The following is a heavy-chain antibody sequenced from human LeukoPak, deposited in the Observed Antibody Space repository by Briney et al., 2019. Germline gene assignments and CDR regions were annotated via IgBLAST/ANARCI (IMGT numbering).Heavy chain of an antibody. Sequence: GGSLRLSCAASGFTFSNYAMYWGRQAPGKGLEWGAVICYDGSNKYYADSVKGRFTISRDNSKNTLYLKMNSLRAEDTAVYYCARGAYCSGGRCPGAFDIWGQGTMVTVSS. CDR3: ARGAYCSGGRCPGAFDI. D-gene: IGHD2-15*01. V-gene: IGHV3-33*01. CDR2: ICYDGSNK. J-gene: IGHJ3*02. CDR1: GFTFSNYA.